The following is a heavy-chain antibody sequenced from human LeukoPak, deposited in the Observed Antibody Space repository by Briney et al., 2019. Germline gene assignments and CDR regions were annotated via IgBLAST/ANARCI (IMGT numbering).Heavy chain of an antibody. Sequence: ASVKVSCKASGDIFRRYGVTWARQAPGQGPEWMGWVRPYNGDPEYAQKFQGRVTMSTDTSTDTSYMELRSLGSNDTAVYYCARPYSANWHPHPYRMDVWGQGTTVIVSS. V-gene: IGHV1-18*04. D-gene: IGHD1-1*01. J-gene: IGHJ6*02. CDR3: ARPYSANWHPHPYRMDV. CDR2: VRPYNGDP. CDR1: GDIFRRYG.